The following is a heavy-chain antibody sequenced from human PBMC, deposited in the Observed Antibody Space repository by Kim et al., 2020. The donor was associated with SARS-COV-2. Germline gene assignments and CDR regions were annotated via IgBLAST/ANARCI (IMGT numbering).Heavy chain of an antibody. V-gene: IGHV4-59*08. Sequence: SETLSLTCSVSGVSITSYYWSWIRQPPGKGLEWIGCISYSGSANYNPSLKSRVTISVDTSKNQFSLKLSSVTAADTAVYYCAVHYGYLGNAFDIWGQGTMVTVSS. CDR2: ISYSGSA. D-gene: IGHD3-10*01. CDR1: GVSITSYY. J-gene: IGHJ3*02. CDR3: AVHYGYLGNAFDI.